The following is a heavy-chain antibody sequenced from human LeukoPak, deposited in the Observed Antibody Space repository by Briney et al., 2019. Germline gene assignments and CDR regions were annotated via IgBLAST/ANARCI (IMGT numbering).Heavy chain of an antibody. CDR3: AKGEFLEYTAMVDDY. J-gene: IGHJ4*02. D-gene: IGHD5-18*01. CDR1: GFTFSSHG. CDR2: ISYDGSNK. Sequence: GSLRLSCAASGFTFSSHGMHWVRQAPGKGLEWVAVISYDGSNKYYADSVKGRFTISRDNSKNTLYLQMNSLRAEDTAVYYCAKGEFLEYTAMVDDYWGQGTLVTVSS. V-gene: IGHV3-30*18.